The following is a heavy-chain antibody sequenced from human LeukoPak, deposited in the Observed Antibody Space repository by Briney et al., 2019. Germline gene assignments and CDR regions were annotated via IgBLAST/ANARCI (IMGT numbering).Heavy chain of an antibody. CDR3: ARIDVENYYYYGMDV. V-gene: IGHV1-18*01. J-gene: IGHJ6*02. CDR2: ISAYNGNT. D-gene: IGHD2-21*01. CDR1: GYTFTSYG. Sequence: GASVKVSCKASGYTFTSYGISWVRQAPGQGLEWMGWISAYNGNTNYAQKFQGRVTMTRNTSISTAYMELSSLRSEDTAVYYCARIDVENYYYYGMDVWGQGTTVTVSS.